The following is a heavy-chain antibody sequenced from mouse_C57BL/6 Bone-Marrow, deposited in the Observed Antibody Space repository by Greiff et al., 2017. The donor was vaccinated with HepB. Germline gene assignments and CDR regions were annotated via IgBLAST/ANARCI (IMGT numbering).Heavy chain of an antibody. J-gene: IGHJ1*03. CDR2: IDPSDSYT. CDR3: ARSTYFDF. Sequence: QVQLKQPGAELVMPGASVKLSCKASGYTFTSYWMHWVKQRPGQGLEWIGEIDPSDSYTNYNQKFKGKSTLTVDKSSSTAYMQLSSLTSEDSAVYYCARSTYFDFWGTGTTVTVSS. CDR1: GYTFTSYW. V-gene: IGHV1-69*01.